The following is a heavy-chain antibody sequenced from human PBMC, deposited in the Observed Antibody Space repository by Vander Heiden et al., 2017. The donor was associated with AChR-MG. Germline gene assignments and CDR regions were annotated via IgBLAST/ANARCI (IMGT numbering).Heavy chain of an antibody. CDR3: ARDGGGLFYQPLDY. J-gene: IGHJ4*02. D-gene: IGHD2-21*01. Sequence: QVQLVQSGAEVKKPGSSVTVSCKASGGPFSSYAISWVRQAPGQGLEWMGGIIPIFGTANYAQKFQGRVTITADESTSTAYMELSSLRSEDTAVYYCARDGGGLFYQPLDYWGQGTLVTVSS. CDR2: IIPIFGTA. CDR1: GGPFSSYA. V-gene: IGHV1-69*01.